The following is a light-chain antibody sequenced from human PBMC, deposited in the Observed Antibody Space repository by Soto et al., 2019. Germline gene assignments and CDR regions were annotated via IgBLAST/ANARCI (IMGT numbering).Light chain of an antibody. CDR3: EAWDDNLNGVV. J-gene: IGLJ2*01. CDR2: GDN. CDR1: TSNIGAPYD. V-gene: IGLV1-40*01. Sequence: QSVLTQPPSVSGAPGQRVSISCTGSTSNIGAPYDVHWYQHLPGTAPKLLIYGDNNRPSGVPDRFSGSKSGTSASLAITRLQAEDEADYYCEAWDDNLNGVVFGGGTKLTVL.